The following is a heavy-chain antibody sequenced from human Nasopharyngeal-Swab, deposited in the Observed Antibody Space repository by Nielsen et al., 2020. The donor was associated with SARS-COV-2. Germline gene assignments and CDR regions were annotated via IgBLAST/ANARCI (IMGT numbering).Heavy chain of an antibody. J-gene: IGHJ4*02. D-gene: IGHD2/OR15-2a*01. CDR3: ARGCSSTTCYVSG. V-gene: IGHV3-23*03. CDR2: ISGGGSST. Sequence: GGSPRRAGAAAGCTYSSYAKSWVRQAPGKGLEWVSTISGGGSSTYYADSMKGRFTISRDDSKNTLYLQMNSLRAEDTAVYYCARGCSSTTCYVSGWGQGTLVTVSS. CDR1: GCTYSSYA.